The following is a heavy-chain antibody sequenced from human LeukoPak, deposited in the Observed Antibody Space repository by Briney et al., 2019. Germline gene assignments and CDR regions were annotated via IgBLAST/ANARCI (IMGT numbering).Heavy chain of an antibody. Sequence: PSETLSLTCTVSGGSISSSSYYWGWIRQPPGKGLEWIGSIYYSGSTYYNPSLKSRVTLSVDTSKNQFSLKLSSVTAADTAVYYCASRSIVGAPFDTWGQGTMVTVSS. CDR2: IYYSGST. CDR3: ASRSIVGAPFDT. D-gene: IGHD1-26*01. J-gene: IGHJ3*02. V-gene: IGHV4-39*01. CDR1: GGSISSSSYY.